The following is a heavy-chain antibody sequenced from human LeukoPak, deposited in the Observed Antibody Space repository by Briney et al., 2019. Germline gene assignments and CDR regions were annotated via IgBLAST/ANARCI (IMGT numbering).Heavy chain of an antibody. CDR1: GGSISSYY. CDR3: ARDGGIVGATPNFHY. Sequence: SETLSLTCTVSGGSISSYYWSWIRQPPGKGLEWIGYIYYSGSTNYNPSLKSRVTISVDTSKNQFSLKLSSVTAAHTAVYYCARDGGIVGATPNFHYCGQGTLVTVSS. D-gene: IGHD1-26*01. CDR2: IYYSGST. V-gene: IGHV4-59*01. J-gene: IGHJ4*02.